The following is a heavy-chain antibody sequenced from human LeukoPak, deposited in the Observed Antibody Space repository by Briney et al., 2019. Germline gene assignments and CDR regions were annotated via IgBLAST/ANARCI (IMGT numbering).Heavy chain of an antibody. Sequence: GGSLRLSCAASGFTFSSYDMTWVRQAPGRGLEWVSSIRPSGDNTYYGDSVKGRFTISRDNSKNTLYLQMNSLRAEDTAVYYCAKALVAATPLFDYWGQGTLVTVSS. CDR1: GFTFSSYD. D-gene: IGHD2-15*01. CDR3: AKALVAATPLFDY. J-gene: IGHJ4*02. CDR2: IRPSGDNT. V-gene: IGHV3-23*01.